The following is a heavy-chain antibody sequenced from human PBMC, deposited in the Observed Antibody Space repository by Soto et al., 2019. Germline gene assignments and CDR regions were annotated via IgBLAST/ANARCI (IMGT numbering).Heavy chain of an antibody. Sequence: EVQLVESGGGLVQPGGSLKLSCAASGFTFSGSAMHWVRQASGKGLEWVGRIRSKANSYATAYAASVKGRFTISRDDSKNTAYLQMNSLKTEDTAVYYCTRRKTTTTVVVDYWGQGTLVTVSS. CDR1: GFTFSGSA. CDR3: TRRKTTTTVVVDY. CDR2: IRSKANSYAT. J-gene: IGHJ4*02. V-gene: IGHV3-73*02. D-gene: IGHD4-17*01.